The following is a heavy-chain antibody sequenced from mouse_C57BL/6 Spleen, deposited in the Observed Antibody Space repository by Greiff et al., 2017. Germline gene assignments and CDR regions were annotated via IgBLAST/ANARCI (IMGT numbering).Heavy chain of an antibody. J-gene: IGHJ2*01. D-gene: IGHD2-3*01. CDR3: TKWLLYFDY. V-gene: IGHV6-6*01. Sequence: EVMLVESGGGLVQPGGSMKLSCAASGFTFSDAWMDWVRQSPEKGLEWVAEIRNKANNHATYYAESVKGRFTISRDDSKSSVHLQMNSLRAENTGIYYCTKWLLYFDYWGQGTTLTVSS. CDR2: IRNKANNHAT. CDR1: GFTFSDAW.